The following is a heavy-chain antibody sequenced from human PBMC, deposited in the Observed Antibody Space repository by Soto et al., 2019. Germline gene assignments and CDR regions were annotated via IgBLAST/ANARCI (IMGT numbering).Heavy chain of an antibody. V-gene: IGHV4-4*07. CDR2: IYTSGNS. CDR3: ARLWFGKPPGYLDY. CDR1: GGSIRNYY. Sequence: LSLTCSVSGGSIRNYYWNWIRQPAGKGLEWIGRIYTSGNSDYNPSLKSRVTMSADTSKNQLSLRLSSVTAADSAVYYCARLWFGKPPGYLDYWGQGIRVTVSS. D-gene: IGHD3-10*01. J-gene: IGHJ4*02.